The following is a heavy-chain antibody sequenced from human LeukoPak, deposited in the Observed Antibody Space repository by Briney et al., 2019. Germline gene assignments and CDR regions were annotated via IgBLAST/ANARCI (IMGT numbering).Heavy chain of an antibody. J-gene: IGHJ4*02. CDR2: ISYDGGNK. V-gene: IGHV3-30*03. Sequence: GGSLRLSCAASGFTFSSYGMHWVRQAPGKGLEWVAVISYDGGNKYYADSVKGRFTISRDNSKNTLYLQMNSLRAEDTAVYYCALKADYESSGYYSPFDYWGQGTLVTVSS. CDR1: GFTFSSYG. CDR3: ALKADYESSGYYSPFDY. D-gene: IGHD3-22*01.